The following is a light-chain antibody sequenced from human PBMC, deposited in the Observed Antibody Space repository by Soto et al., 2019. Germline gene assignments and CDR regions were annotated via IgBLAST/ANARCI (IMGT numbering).Light chain of an antibody. J-gene: IGKJ5*01. CDR2: AAS. CDR1: QSISSY. CDR3: QQSYSTPIT. V-gene: IGKV1-39*01. Sequence: DIQMTQSPSSLSASVGDRVTITCRASQSISSYLNWYQQKPGKAPKLLIYAASSLQSGVPSRFSGSGSGKDFTLTISSLQPEDFATYYCQQSYSTPITFGPGTLLEIK.